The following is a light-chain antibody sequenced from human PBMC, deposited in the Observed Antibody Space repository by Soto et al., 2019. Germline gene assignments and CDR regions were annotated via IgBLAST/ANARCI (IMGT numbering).Light chain of an antibody. V-gene: IGKV3-20*01. J-gene: IGKJ3*01. CDR1: QSLKSSN. Sequence: LRHPPATLPLPPGEGATLSSRPGQSLKSSNLGWYQQKPGQAPRLLISASSSRATSIPDRFSGSGSGTDFTLTISGLEPEDFAVYYCQQYGTSPFTFGPGTKVEIK. CDR2: ASS. CDR3: QQYGTSPFT.